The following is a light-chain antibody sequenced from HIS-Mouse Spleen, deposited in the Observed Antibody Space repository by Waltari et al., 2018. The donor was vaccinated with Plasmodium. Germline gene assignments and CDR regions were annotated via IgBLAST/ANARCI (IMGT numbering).Light chain of an antibody. CDR3: QQYDSSPYT. CDR2: GAS. CDR1: QSVSSSY. Sequence: GTLSLSPGERATLSCRASQSVSSSYLAWYQQKPGQAPRLLISGASSTATRIPDRFSGCGSTTDFTLTISRLEPEDVAVYYCQQYDSSPYTFGQGTKLEIK. J-gene: IGKJ2*01. V-gene: IGKV3-20*01.